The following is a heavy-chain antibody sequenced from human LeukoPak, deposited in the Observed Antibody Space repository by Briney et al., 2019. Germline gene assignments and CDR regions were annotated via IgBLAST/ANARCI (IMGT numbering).Heavy chain of an antibody. J-gene: IGHJ2*01. Sequence: ASVKVSCKASGYSFTGYYMHWVRQAPGQGLEWMGWIYPKSGATNYAQKFRGWVTMSRDTSINTVYMEVTRLRSDDTAMYYCARRGIPVAGTAYFDLWGRGTLVTVSS. V-gene: IGHV1-2*04. CDR2: IYPKSGAT. CDR1: GYSFTGYY. D-gene: IGHD6-19*01. CDR3: ARRGIPVAGTAYFDL.